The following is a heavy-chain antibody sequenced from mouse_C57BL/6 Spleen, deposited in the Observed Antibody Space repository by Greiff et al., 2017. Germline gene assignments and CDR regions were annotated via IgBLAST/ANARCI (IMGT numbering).Heavy chain of an antibody. CDR3: ARALTGFAY. D-gene: IGHD1-1*01. CDR2: ISYDGSN. J-gene: IGHJ3*01. CDR1: GYSITSGYY. V-gene: IGHV3-6*01. Sequence: DVQLQESGPGLVKPSQSLSLTCSVTGYSITSGYYWNWIRQFPGNKLEWMGYISYDGSNNYNPSLKNRISVTRDTSKNQFFLKLNSVTTEDTATYYCARALTGFAYWGQGTLVTVSA.